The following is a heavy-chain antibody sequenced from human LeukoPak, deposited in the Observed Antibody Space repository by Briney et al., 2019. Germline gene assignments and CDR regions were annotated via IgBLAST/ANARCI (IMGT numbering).Heavy chain of an antibody. CDR1: GGSISSDNYY. V-gene: IGHV4-39*07. J-gene: IGHJ6*04. CDR3: SGGIMHTFGGLFVNSKEI. D-gene: IGHD3-16*02. CDR2: IYYSGTT. Sequence: SETLSLTCTVSGGSISSDNYYWGWIRQPPVKGLEWIGSIYYSGTTYYNPSVNSRVTMSVDVSKNHFSLELRSVTASDTAVYYCSGGIMHTFGGLFVNSKEIWGSGTAVTISS.